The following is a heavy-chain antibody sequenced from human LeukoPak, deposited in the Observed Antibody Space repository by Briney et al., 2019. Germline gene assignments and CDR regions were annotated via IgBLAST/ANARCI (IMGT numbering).Heavy chain of an antibody. D-gene: IGHD3-3*01. CDR1: GGSISSYY. V-gene: IGHV4-59*01. CDR3: ERTLGDTIFGDIDY. CDR2: IYYSGST. J-gene: IGHJ4*02. Sequence: SETLSLTCTVSGGSISSYYWSWIRQPPGKGLEWIGYIYYSGSTNYNPSLKSRVTISVDTSKNQFSLKLSSVTAADTAVYYCERTLGDTIFGDIDYWGQGTLVTVSS.